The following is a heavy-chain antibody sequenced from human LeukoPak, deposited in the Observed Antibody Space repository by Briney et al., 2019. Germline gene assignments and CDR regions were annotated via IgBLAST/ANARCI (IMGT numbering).Heavy chain of an antibody. J-gene: IGHJ4*02. V-gene: IGHV3-48*01. CDR1: GFTFSSYS. CDR2: ISSSSSTI. Sequence: GGSLRLSCAASGFTFSSYSMNWVRQAPGKGLEWVSYISSSSSTIYYADSVKGRFTISRDNAKNSLYLQMNSPRAEDTAVYYCARVPYYDSSGPSLDDYWGQGTLVTVSS. D-gene: IGHD3-22*01. CDR3: ARVPYYDSSGPSLDDY.